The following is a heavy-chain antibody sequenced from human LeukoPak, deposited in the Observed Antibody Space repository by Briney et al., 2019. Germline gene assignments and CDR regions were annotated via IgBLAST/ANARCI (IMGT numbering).Heavy chain of an antibody. J-gene: IGHJ4*02. V-gene: IGHV3-53*01. CDR3: ARDVGSGSYAEPHYSDY. CDR2: IYSDGST. D-gene: IGHD1-26*01. Sequence: PGGSLRLSCAASGFTVSSNYMSWVRQAPGKGLEWVSVIYSDGSTYYADSVKGRFTISRDNAKNSLYLQMCSLRAEDTAVYYCARDVGSGSYAEPHYSDYWGQGTLVTVSS. CDR1: GFTVSSNY.